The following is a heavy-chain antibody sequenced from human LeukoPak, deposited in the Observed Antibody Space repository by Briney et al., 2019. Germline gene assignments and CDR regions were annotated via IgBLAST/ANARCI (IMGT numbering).Heavy chain of an antibody. CDR1: GGSISSGGYY. Sequence: SETLSLTCTVSGGSISSGGYYWSWIRQHPGKGLEWIGYIYYSGSTYYNPSLKSRVTISVDTSKNQFSLKLSSVTAADTAVYYCARAVATYYYDSSGYYLDYWGQGTLVTVYS. V-gene: IGHV4-31*03. CDR2: IYYSGST. J-gene: IGHJ4*02. CDR3: ARAVATYYYDSSGYYLDY. D-gene: IGHD3-22*01.